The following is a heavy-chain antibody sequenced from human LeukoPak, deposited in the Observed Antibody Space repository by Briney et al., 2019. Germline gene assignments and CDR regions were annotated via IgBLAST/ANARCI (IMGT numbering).Heavy chain of an antibody. CDR2: ISWNSGSI. D-gene: IGHD3-22*01. J-gene: IGHJ4*01. CDR1: GFTFDDYA. CDR3: AKSAAKYYDSSGSFDY. Sequence: GGSLRLSCAASGFTFDDYAMHWVRQAPGKGLEWVSGISWNSGSIGYADSVKGRFTISRDNAKNSLYLQMNSLRAEDMALYYCAKSAAKYYDSSGSFDYWGQGTLVTVSS. V-gene: IGHV3-9*03.